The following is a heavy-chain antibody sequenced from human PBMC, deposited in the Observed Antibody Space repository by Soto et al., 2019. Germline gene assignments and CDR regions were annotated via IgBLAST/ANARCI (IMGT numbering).Heavy chain of an antibody. D-gene: IGHD1-26*01. V-gene: IGHV1-2*02. Sequence: ASVKVSCKASGYTFTGHYIHWVRQAPEQGPEWMGEIGPESSATRYAQRFQGRVTMTRDMSITTVYMELNNLSPDDTAVYYCGRGRSGQIVVFYWGQGTPVTVSS. CDR1: GYTFTGHY. CDR2: IGPESSAT. J-gene: IGHJ4*02. CDR3: GRGRSGQIVVFY.